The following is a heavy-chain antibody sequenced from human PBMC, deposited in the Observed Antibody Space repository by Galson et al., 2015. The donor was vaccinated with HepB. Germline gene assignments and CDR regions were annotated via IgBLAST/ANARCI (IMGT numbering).Heavy chain of an antibody. CDR1: GFSFSDHY. CDR3: ARSSSNWDDMLGY. D-gene: IGHD1-20*01. V-gene: IGHV3-72*01. J-gene: IGHJ4*02. Sequence: SLRLSCAASGFSFSDHYMDWVRQAPGQGLEWVGRTRNKANSYTTEYAASVKGRFTISRDDSKNSLYLQMNSLKTEDTAVYYCARSSSNWDDMLGYWGQGTLVTVSS. CDR2: TRNKANSYTT.